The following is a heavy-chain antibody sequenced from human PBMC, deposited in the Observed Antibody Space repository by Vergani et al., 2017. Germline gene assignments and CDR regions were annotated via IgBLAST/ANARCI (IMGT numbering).Heavy chain of an antibody. V-gene: IGHV3-30-3*01. CDR3: ARVPLQGELRVDLLAP. CDR2: IGYDGSNK. CDR1: GFTFSSYA. Sequence: QVQLVESGGGVVQPGRSLRLSCAASGFTFSSYAMHWVRQAPGKGLEWVAVIGYDGSNKYYADSVKGRFTISRDNSKNTLYLQRNSLRAEGTAVYFCARVPLQGELRVDLLAPGGKGTLVPVSS. D-gene: IGHD1-26*01. J-gene: IGHJ5*02.